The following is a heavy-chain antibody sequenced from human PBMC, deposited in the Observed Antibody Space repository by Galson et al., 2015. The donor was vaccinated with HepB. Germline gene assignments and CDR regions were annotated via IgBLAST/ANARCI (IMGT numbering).Heavy chain of an antibody. CDR1: GHTFIDYF. Sequence: VKVSCKVSGHTFIDYFMHWVQQAPGKGLEWMGRVDPEDGETIYAEKFQDRVTITADTSTDTAYMELSSLRSEDTAVYYCLTGETFDYWGQGTLVSVSS. J-gene: IGHJ4*02. CDR3: LTGETFDY. V-gene: IGHV1-69-2*01. CDR2: VDPEDGET.